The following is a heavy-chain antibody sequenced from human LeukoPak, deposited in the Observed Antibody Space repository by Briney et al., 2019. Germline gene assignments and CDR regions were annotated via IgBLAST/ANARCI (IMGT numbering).Heavy chain of an antibody. CDR3: ARDPTGTSDY. CDR1: GYTFTSYG. Sequence: ASVKVSFKASGYTFTSYGISWVRQAPGQGLEWMGIINPSGGSTSYAQKFQGRVTMTRDTSTSTVYMELSSLRSEDTAVYYCARDPTGTSDYWGQGTLVTVSS. V-gene: IGHV1-46*01. J-gene: IGHJ4*02. D-gene: IGHD4-17*01. CDR2: INPSGGST.